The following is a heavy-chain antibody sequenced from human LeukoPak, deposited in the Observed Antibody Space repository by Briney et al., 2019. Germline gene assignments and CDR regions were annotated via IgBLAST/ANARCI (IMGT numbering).Heavy chain of an antibody. Sequence: PSGTLSLTCDVSGGSITQTNYWTLVRRPPGKGLEWIGEVNLQGGTNYNPSLLRRVAISVDTSANHVSLQMTSVTAADTAVYYCAREGGSYRPLDYSGQGTLVTVSS. V-gene: IGHV4-4*02. D-gene: IGHD3-16*02. J-gene: IGHJ4*02. CDR1: GGSITQTNY. CDR3: AREGGSYRPLDY. CDR2: VNLQGGT.